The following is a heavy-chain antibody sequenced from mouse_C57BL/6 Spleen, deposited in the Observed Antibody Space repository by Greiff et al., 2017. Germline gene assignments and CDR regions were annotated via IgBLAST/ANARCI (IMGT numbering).Heavy chain of an antibody. CDR1: GYTFTSYW. CDR3: ARRDGYRGYAY. J-gene: IGHJ3*01. V-gene: IGHV1-69*01. CDR2: IDPSDSYT. D-gene: IGHD2-3*01. Sequence: VQLQQPGAELVMPGASVKLSCKASGYTFTSYWMHWVKQRPGQGLEWIGEIDPSDSYTTYNQKFKGKSTLTVDKSSSPAYLQRSSLTSEDSAVYYCARRDGYRGYAYWGQGALVTASA.